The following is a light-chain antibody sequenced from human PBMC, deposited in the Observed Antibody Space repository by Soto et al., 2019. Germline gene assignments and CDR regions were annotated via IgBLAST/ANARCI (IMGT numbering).Light chain of an antibody. Sequence: EIVLTQSPGTLSLSPGEIATLSCRASQSVNSNYLAWYQQKPGQAPRLLIYGASSRAAGLPDRFSGSGSGTDFTLAISRLEPEDFAVYYCQQYATPSGAFGQGTKVEIK. CDR2: GAS. CDR1: QSVNSNY. J-gene: IGKJ1*01. V-gene: IGKV3-20*01. CDR3: QQYATPSGA.